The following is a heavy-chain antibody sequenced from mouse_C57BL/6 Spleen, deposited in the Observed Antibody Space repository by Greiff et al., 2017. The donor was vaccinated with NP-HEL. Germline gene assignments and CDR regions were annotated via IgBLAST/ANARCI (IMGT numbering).Heavy chain of an antibody. CDR2: IYPGDGDT. CDR1: GYAFSSSW. Sequence: VKLQQSGPELVKPGASVKISCKASGYAFSSSWMNWVKQRPGKGLEWIGRIYPGDGDTNYNGKFKGKATLTADKSSSTAYMQLSSLTSEDSAVYFCAGYYVGYYAMDYWGQGTSVTVSS. CDR3: AGYYVGYYAMDY. D-gene: IGHD2-3*01. J-gene: IGHJ4*01. V-gene: IGHV1-82*01.